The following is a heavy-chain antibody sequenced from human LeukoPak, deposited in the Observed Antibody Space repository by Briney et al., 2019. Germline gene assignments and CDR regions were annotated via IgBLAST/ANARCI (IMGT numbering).Heavy chain of an antibody. Sequence: ASVKVSCKASGYTFTGYYMHWVRQAPGQGLEWMGWINPNSGGTNYAQKFQGRVTMTRDTSISTAYMELSRLRSDDMAVYYCAQDRSGSRIPQYFDYWGQGTLVTVSS. CDR3: AQDRSGSRIPQYFDY. V-gene: IGHV1-2*02. CDR2: INPNSGGT. CDR1: GYTFTGYY. J-gene: IGHJ4*02. D-gene: IGHD1-26*01.